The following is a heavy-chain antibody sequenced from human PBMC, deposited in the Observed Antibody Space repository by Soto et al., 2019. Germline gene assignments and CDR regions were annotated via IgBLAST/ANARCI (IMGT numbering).Heavy chain of an antibody. J-gene: IGHJ4*02. CDR1: GFTFSSYA. D-gene: IGHD3-10*01. CDR2: ISGSGGST. Sequence: EVQLLESGGGLVQPGGSLRLSCAASGFTFSSYAMSWVRQAPGKGLEWVSAISGSGGSTYYADSVKGRFTISRYNYKNTLYRQMNSLRDEDTAVYYCAKGMVRGDDWGQGTLVTVSS. CDR3: AKGMVRGDD. V-gene: IGHV3-23*01.